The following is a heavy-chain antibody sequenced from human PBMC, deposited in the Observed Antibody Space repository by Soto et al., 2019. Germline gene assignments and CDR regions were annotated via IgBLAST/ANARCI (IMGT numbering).Heavy chain of an antibody. CDR2: IWYDGSNK. D-gene: IGHD2-2*01. CDR3: ARDKRYCSSTSCYPDYYYYGMDV. CDR1: GFTFSSYG. V-gene: IGHV3-33*01. J-gene: IGHJ6*02. Sequence: GGSLRLSCAASGFTFSSYGMHWVRQAPGKGLEWVAVIWYDGSNKYYADSVKGRFTISRDNSKNTLYLQMNSLRAEDTAVYYCARDKRYCSSTSCYPDYYYYGMDVWGQGTTVTVSS.